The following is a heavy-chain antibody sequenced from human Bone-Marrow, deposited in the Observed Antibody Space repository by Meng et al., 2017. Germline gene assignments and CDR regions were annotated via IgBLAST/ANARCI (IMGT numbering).Heavy chain of an antibody. CDR1: GFTFSSHA. J-gene: IGHJ4*02. CDR3: AKDLGFDDY. Sequence: EVQLVESGGGLVKPVGSLRLSCEASGFTFSSHAMTWVRQVPGKGLEWVSSISGSGASTYYADSVKGRFTISRENSKNTLYVQMNSLRVEDTAVYYCAKDLGFDDYWGQGTLVTVSS. D-gene: IGHD3-16*01. CDR2: ISGSGAST. V-gene: IGHV3-23*04.